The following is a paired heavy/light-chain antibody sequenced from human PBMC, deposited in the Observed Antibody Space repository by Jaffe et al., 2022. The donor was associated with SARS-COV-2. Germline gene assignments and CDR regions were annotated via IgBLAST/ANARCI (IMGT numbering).Light chain of an antibody. V-gene: IGKV1-16*01. CDR1: QGISNY. Sequence: DIQMTQSPSSLSASVGDRVTITCRASQGISNYLAWFQQKPGKAPKSLIYAASSLQSGVPSRFSGSGSGTDFTLTISSLQPEDFATYYCQQYNAYPLTFGQGTKVEIK. CDR2: AAS. J-gene: IGKJ1*01. CDR3: QQYNAYPLT.
Heavy chain of an antibody. CDR2: ISGSGT. Sequence: EVHLLESGGGLVQPGGSLRLSCAASGFSFSSYAMNWVRQTPGKGLEWVSTISGSGTYYADSLKGRFTISRDNSKNTLYLQMNSLRAEDTAVYYCAIYCRSSTCKSYGMDVWGQGTTVTVSS. D-gene: IGHD2-2*01. CDR1: GFSFSSYA. J-gene: IGHJ6*02. V-gene: IGHV3-23*01. CDR3: AIYCRSSTCKSYGMDV.